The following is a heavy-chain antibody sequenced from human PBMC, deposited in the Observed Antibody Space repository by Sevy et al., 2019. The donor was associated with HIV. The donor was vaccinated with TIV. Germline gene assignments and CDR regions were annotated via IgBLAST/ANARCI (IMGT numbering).Heavy chain of an antibody. Sequence: GGSLRLSCAASGFTFSSYSMSWVRQAPGKGLEWVSYISSSSSTIYYADSVKGRSTISRDNAKNSLYLQMNSLRDEDTAVYYCARRMRGDSAVNFDNWGQGTLVTVSS. V-gene: IGHV3-48*02. D-gene: IGHD2-21*02. CDR2: ISSSSSTI. CDR1: GFTFSSYS. J-gene: IGHJ4*02. CDR3: ARRMRGDSAVNFDN.